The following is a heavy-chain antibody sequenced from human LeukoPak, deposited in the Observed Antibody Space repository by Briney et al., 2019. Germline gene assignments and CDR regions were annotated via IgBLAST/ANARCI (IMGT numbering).Heavy chain of an antibody. CDR2: INHSGST. CDR3: ARSVRRSSSSQNCG. J-gene: IGHJ1*01. Sequence: SETLSLTCAVYGGSFSGYYWSWIRQPPGKGLEWIGEINHSGSTNYNPSLKSRVTISVDTSKNQFSLKLSSVTAADTAVYYCARSVRRSSSSQNCGWGQGTLVSASS. V-gene: IGHV4-34*01. CDR1: GGSFSGYY. D-gene: IGHD6-6*01.